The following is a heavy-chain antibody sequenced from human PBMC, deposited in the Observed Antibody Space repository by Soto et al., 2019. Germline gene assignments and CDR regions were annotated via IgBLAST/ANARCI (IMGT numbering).Heavy chain of an antibody. V-gene: IGHV4-59*01. J-gene: IGHJ3*01. CDR1: GGSISSDY. CDR3: ARVWGGAFDF. D-gene: IGHD3-10*01. CDR2: IYYSGST. Sequence: QVQLQESGPGLVKPSETLSLTCTVSGGSISSDYWSWIRQPPGKGLEWIGYIYYSGSTNYNPSLKSRVTISVDTSKNQFSLKLSSVTAEDTDVYYCARVWGGAFDFWGQGTMVTVSS.